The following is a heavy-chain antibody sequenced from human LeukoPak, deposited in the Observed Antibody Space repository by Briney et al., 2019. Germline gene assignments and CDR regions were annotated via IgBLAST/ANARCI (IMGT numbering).Heavy chain of an antibody. CDR1: GFTFSSYW. J-gene: IGHJ4*02. V-gene: IGHV3-7*01. D-gene: IGHD2-2*01. CDR2: IKQDGSEK. CDR3: VSFYETY. Sequence: PGGSPRLSCAASGFTFSSYWMSWVRQAPGKGLEWVANIKQDGSEKYYVDSVKGRFTISKDNAKNTVYLQMNNLRAEDTAVYYCVSFYETYWGRGTLVTVSS.